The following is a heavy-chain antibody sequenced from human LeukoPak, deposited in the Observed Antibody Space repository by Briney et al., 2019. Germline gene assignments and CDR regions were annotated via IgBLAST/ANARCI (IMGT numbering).Heavy chain of an antibody. Sequence: PGGSLRHSCAASGFTFSSYSMNWVRQAPGKGLEWVSSISSSSSYIYYADSVKGRFTISRDNAKNSLYLQMNSLRAEDTAVYYCARHRTGYLDAFDIWGQGTMVTVSS. CDR3: ARHRTGYLDAFDI. J-gene: IGHJ3*02. D-gene: IGHD1-1*01. CDR1: GFTFSSYS. V-gene: IGHV3-21*01. CDR2: ISSSSSYI.